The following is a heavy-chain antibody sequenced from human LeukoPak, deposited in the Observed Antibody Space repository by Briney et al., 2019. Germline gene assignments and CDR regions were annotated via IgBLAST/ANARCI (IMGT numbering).Heavy chain of an antibody. V-gene: IGHV4-4*07. CDR1: GGSISSYY. D-gene: IGHD4-23*01. J-gene: IGHJ3*02. CDR2: IYTSGST. CDR3: ARGGTAVIAPYAFDI. Sequence: SETLSLTCTVSGGSISSYYWSWIRQPAGKGLEWIGRIYTSGSTNYNPSVKSRVAMSVDTSKKQFSLKLSSLTAADTAVYYCARGGTAVIAPYAFDIWGQGTMVTVSS.